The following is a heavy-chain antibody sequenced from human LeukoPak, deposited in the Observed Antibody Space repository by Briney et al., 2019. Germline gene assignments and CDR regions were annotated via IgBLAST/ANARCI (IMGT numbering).Heavy chain of an antibody. J-gene: IGHJ4*02. CDR3: ARGTRLWLLTGYFDY. D-gene: IGHD5-18*01. V-gene: IGHV3-64*01. Sequence: QSGGSLRLSCAASGFTFSSYWMHWLRQAPGKGLEYVSAISSNGGSTYYANSVKGRFTISRDNSKNTLYLQMGSLRAEDMAVYYCARGTRLWLLTGYFDYWGQGTLVTVSS. CDR2: ISSNGGST. CDR1: GFTFSSYW.